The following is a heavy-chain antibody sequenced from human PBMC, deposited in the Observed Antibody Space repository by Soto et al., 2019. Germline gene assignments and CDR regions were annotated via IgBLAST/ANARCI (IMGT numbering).Heavy chain of an antibody. CDR3: AATLCSGGSCYEPGAFDI. V-gene: IGHV3-9*01. CDR1: GFTFDDYA. CDR2: ISWNSGSI. D-gene: IGHD2-15*01. Sequence: EVQLVESGGGLVQPGRSLRLSCAASGFTFDDYAMHWVRQAPGKGLEWVSGISWNSGSIGYADSVKGRFTISRDNAKNSLYLQMNSLRAEDTALYYCAATLCSGGSCYEPGAFDIWGQGTMVTVSS. J-gene: IGHJ3*02.